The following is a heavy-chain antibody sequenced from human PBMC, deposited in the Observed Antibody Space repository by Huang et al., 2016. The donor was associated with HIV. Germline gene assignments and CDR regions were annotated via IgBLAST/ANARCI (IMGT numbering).Heavy chain of an antibody. J-gene: IGHJ3*02. Sequence: QVQLVESGGGVVQPGRSLRLSCAASGFSFRGYGMHWVRQAPGKGLEWVSVISYDVNNKDYAASVKGRFTISRDNSRNTLFLQMNSLRVEDTAVYYCAKTGDHYDFWSGYADAFNIWGQGTMVTVSS. V-gene: IGHV3-30*18. CDR3: AKTGDHYDFWSGYADAFNI. CDR2: ISYDVNNK. D-gene: IGHD3-3*01. CDR1: GFSFRGYG.